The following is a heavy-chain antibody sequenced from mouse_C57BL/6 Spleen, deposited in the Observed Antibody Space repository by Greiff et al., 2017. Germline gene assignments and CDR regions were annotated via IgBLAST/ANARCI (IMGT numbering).Heavy chain of an antibody. CDR3: AREAYDYVRYFDY. CDR1: GFTFSSYT. Sequence: EVKLVESGGGLVKPGGSLKLSCAASGFTFSSYTMSWVRQTPEKRLEWVATISGGGGNTYYPDSVTGRFTISRDNAKNTLYRQMSSLRSEDTALDYCAREAYDYVRYFDYWGQGTTLTVSS. CDR2: ISGGGGNT. V-gene: IGHV5-9*01. J-gene: IGHJ2*01. D-gene: IGHD2-4*01.